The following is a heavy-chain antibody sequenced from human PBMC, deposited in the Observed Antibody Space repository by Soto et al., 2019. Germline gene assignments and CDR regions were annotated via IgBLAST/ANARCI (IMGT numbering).Heavy chain of an antibody. V-gene: IGHV1-3*01. CDR2: INDGNGNT. J-gene: IGHJ4*02. D-gene: IGHD2-15*01. CDR1: GYTLTSYA. CDR3: ARGPGGPDGPGDY. Sequence: QVQLVQSGAAVKKPGASVKVSCKASGYTLTSYAMHWVRQAPGQRLEWMGWINDGNGNTKYSQKFQGRVNITRDTSASTAYMELSSRRSEDTAVYYCARGPGGPDGPGDYWGQGTLVTVSS.